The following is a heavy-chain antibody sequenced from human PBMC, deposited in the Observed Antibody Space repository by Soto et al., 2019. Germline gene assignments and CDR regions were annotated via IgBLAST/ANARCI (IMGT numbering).Heavy chain of an antibody. CDR1: GFTFSSYS. Sequence: GGSLRLSCAASGFTFSSYSMNWVRQAPGKGLEWVSSISSSSSYIYYADSVKGRFTISRDNAKNSLYLQMNSLRAEDTAVYYCARDLTLPSYYYGSGSYYFGFDPWGQGTLVTVSS. V-gene: IGHV3-21*04. CDR2: ISSSSSYI. J-gene: IGHJ5*02. D-gene: IGHD3-10*01. CDR3: ARDLTLPSYYYGSGSYYFGFDP.